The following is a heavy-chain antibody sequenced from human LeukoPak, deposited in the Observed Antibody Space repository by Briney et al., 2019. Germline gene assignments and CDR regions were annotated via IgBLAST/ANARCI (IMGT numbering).Heavy chain of an antibody. CDR1: GFTFSSYG. Sequence: HPGGSLRLSCAASGFTFSSYGMHWVRQAPGKGLEWVAVISYDGSNKYYADSVKGRFTISRDNSKNTLYLQMNSLRAEDTAVYYCAKGMYSRYFDYWGQGTLVTVSS. V-gene: IGHV3-30*18. CDR2: ISYDGSNK. J-gene: IGHJ4*02. D-gene: IGHD2-15*01. CDR3: AKGMYSRYFDY.